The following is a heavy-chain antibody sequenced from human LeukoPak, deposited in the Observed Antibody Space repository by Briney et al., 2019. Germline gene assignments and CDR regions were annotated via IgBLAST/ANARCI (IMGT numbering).Heavy chain of an antibody. J-gene: IGHJ3*02. CDR3: ASSLIEYQLLLNAFDI. CDR2: ISYDGTDK. CDR1: GFTFSNYA. V-gene: IGHV3-30*03. D-gene: IGHD2-2*01. Sequence: GGSLRLSCAASGFTFSNYAMHWVRQAPGKALEWVAVISYDGTDKYYADSVKGRFTISRDNSKNTLYLQMNSLRAEDTAVYYCASSLIEYQLLLNAFDIWGQGTMVTVSS.